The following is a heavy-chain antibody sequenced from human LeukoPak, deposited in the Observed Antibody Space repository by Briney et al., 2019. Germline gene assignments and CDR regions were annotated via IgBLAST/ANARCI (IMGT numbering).Heavy chain of an antibody. D-gene: IGHD2-15*01. CDR3: AHSPTYRGYVFGY. J-gene: IGHJ4*02. V-gene: IGHV2-5*01. Sequence: TLSLTCTVSGGSISSGDYYWSWIRQPPGKALEWLALIYWSDEKRYRPSLKSRLTITKDTSKRQVVLTMANMDPVDTATYYCAHSPTYRGYVFGYWGQGILVAVSS. CDR1: GGSISSGDYY. CDR2: IYWSDEK.